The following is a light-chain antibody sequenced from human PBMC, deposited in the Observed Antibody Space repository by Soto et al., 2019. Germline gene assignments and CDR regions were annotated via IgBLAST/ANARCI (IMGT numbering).Light chain of an antibody. CDR2: DAS. V-gene: IGKV1-5*01. Sequence: DIQMTQSPSTLSASVGDRVTITCRASQSISSWLAWYQQKPGKAPKLLIYDASSLESGVPSRFSGSGSGTEFTLTISSLQPDDFATYYCLQYSDYPWTFGQGTKVDIK. CDR3: LQYSDYPWT. J-gene: IGKJ1*01. CDR1: QSISSW.